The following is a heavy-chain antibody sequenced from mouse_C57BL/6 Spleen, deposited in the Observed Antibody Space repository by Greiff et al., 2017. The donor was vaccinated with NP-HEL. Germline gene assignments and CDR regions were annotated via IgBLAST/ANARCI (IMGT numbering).Heavy chain of an antibody. Sequence: QVQLQQPGAELVRPGSSVKLSCKASGHTFTSYWMHWVKQRPIQGLEWIGNIDPSDSETHYNQKFKDKATLTVDKSSSTAYMQLSSLTSEDSAVYYCARTLSSSLWYFDVWGTGTTVTVSS. V-gene: IGHV1-52*01. CDR1: GHTFTSYW. D-gene: IGHD1-1*01. J-gene: IGHJ1*03. CDR3: ARTLSSSLWYFDV. CDR2: IDPSDSET.